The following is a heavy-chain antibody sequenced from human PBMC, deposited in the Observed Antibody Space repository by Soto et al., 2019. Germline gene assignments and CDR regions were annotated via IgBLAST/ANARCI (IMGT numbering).Heavy chain of an antibody. CDR1: GGSISSGGYS. D-gene: IGHD3-22*01. V-gene: IGHV4-30-2*01. Sequence: SETLSLTCAVSGGSISSGGYSWSWIRQPPGKGLEWIGYIYHSGSTYYNPSLKSRVTISVDRSKNQFSLKLSSVTAADTAVYYCAREQAGYYDSSGYYYGVLDYWGQGTLVTVYS. J-gene: IGHJ4*02. CDR3: AREQAGYYDSSGYYYGVLDY. CDR2: IYHSGST.